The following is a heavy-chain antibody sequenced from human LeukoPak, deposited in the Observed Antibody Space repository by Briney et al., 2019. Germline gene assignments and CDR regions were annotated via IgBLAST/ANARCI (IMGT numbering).Heavy chain of an antibody. J-gene: IGHJ3*02. Sequence: SETLSLTCTVSGGSIRSYYWSWIRQPPGKGLEWIGYIYYSGSTNYNPSLKSRVTISVDTSKNQFSLTLSSVTAADTAVYYCAREALYCSSTSCYDDAFDIWGQGTMVTVSS. CDR1: GGSIRSYY. CDR3: AREALYCSSTSCYDDAFDI. V-gene: IGHV4-59*01. CDR2: IYYSGST. D-gene: IGHD2-2*01.